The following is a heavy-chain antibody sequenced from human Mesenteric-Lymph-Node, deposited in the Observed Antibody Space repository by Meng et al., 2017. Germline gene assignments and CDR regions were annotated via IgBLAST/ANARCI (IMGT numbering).Heavy chain of an antibody. CDR3: ARGAPGSLGYSSSWYFDY. CDR1: GFTFSSYE. J-gene: IGHJ4*02. V-gene: IGHV3-48*03. Sequence: SLKISCAASGFTFSSYEMNWVRQAPGKGLEWVSYISSSGSTIYYADSVKGRFTISRDNAKNSLYLQMNSLRAEDTAVYYCARGAPGSLGYSSSWYFDYWGQGTLVTVPQ. D-gene: IGHD6-13*01. CDR2: ISSSGSTI.